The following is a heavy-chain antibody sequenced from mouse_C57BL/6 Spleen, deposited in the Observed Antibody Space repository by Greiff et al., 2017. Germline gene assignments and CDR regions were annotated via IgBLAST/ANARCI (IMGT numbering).Heavy chain of an antibody. D-gene: IGHD1-3*01. Sequence: VQLQQSGAELVKPGALVKLSCTASGFNIKDYYMHWVKQRTEPGLEWLGRIDPEDGETKYAPTFQGKATITADTSSNTAYLQLSSLTSEDTAVYYCACSSSWYVDVWGTGTTVTVAS. V-gene: IGHV14-2*01. J-gene: IGHJ1*03. CDR2: IDPEDGET. CDR1: GFNIKDYY. CDR3: ACSSSWYVDV.